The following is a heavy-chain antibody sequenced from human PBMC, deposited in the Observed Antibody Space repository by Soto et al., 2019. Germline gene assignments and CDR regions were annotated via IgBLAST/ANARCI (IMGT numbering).Heavy chain of an antibody. CDR3: ARFTMVRGVHDY. CDR2: ISYDGSNK. V-gene: IGHV3-30-3*01. CDR1: GFTFSSYA. J-gene: IGHJ4*02. D-gene: IGHD3-10*01. Sequence: GGSLRLSCAASGFTFSSYAMHWVRQAPGKGLEWVAVISYDGSNKYYADSVKGRFTISRDNSKNTLYLQMNSLRAEDTAVYYCARFTMVRGVHDYWGQGTMVTSPQ.